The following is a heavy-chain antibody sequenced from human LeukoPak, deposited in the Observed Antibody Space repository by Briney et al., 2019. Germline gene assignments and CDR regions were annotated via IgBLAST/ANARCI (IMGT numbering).Heavy chain of an antibody. Sequence: PGGSLRLSCAASGFTFSSYDMHWVRQAPGKGLEWVSYISSSGSTTHYADSVKGRFTISRDNAKNSLYLQMNSLRAEDTAVYYCARGRRPDAFDIWGQVTRVTVSS. CDR3: ARGRRPDAFDI. CDR2: ISSSGSTT. CDR1: GFTFSSYD. V-gene: IGHV3-48*03. J-gene: IGHJ3*02.